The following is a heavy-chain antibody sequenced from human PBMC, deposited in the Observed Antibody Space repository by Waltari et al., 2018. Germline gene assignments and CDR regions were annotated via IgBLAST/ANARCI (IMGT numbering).Heavy chain of an antibody. Sequence: QVQLVQSGAEVKKPGASVKVSCKASGYSFTTYPICWVRQAPGQRPEWMGCINGGNANTKYSQKFQGRVTITRDTSATTAYMEVSSLRFEDTAVYYCATNAATYYDFWSGYADWGQGTLVTVSS. CDR2: INGGNANT. J-gene: IGHJ4*02. D-gene: IGHD3-3*01. CDR1: GYSFTTYP. V-gene: IGHV1-3*01. CDR3: ATNAATYYDFWSGYAD.